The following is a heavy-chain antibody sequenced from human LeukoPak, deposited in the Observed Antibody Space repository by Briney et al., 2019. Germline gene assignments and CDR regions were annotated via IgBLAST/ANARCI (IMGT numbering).Heavy chain of an antibody. CDR2: VTGSGSAT. D-gene: IGHD4-17*01. Sequence: GGSLRLSCAASGFTFNSYAMSWVRQASGKGLEWVSTVTGSGSATYYADSVKGRFIISRDNSKNTLYLQMDSLRADDTALYYCAKAMSTVMGGTDYWGQGTLVTVSS. J-gene: IGHJ4*02. CDR1: GFTFNSYA. CDR3: AKAMSTVMGGTDY. V-gene: IGHV3-23*01.